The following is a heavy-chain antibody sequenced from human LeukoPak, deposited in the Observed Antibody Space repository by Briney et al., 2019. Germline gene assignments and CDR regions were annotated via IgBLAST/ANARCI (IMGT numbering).Heavy chain of an antibody. CDR3: AREGPLRYFDCPDY. V-gene: IGHV3-30-3*01. CDR2: ISYDGSNK. CDR1: GFTFSSYA. J-gene: IGHJ4*02. Sequence: GGSLRLSCAASGFTFSSYAMHWVRQAPGKGLEWVAVISYDGSNKYYADSMKGRFTISRDNSKNTLYLQMNSLRAEDTAVYYCAREGPLRYFDCPDYWGQGTLVTVSS. D-gene: IGHD3-9*01.